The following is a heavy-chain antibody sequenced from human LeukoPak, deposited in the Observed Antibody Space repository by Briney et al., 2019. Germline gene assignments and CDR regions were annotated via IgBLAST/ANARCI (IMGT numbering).Heavy chain of an antibody. CDR3: ATDFYRGRQFDY. V-gene: IGHV1-24*01. D-gene: IGHD2/OR15-2a*01. CDR2: FDPEDVET. J-gene: IGHJ4*02. Sequence: ASVKVSCKVSGNTFTDLSIYWVRQAPGKGLEWMGGFDPEDVETIYAQKFQGRVTMIEDTSTETAYMELTSLRPEDTAVYYCATDFYRGRQFDYWGQGTLVTVSS. CDR1: GNTFTDLS.